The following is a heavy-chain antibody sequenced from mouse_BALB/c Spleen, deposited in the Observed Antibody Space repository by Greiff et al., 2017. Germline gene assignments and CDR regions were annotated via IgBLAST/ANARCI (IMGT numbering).Heavy chain of an antibody. Sequence: EVQLHQSGAELVRPGALVKLSCKASGFNIKDYYMHWVKQRPEQGLEWIGWIDPENGNTIYDPKFQGKASITADTSSNTAYLQLSSLTSEDTAVYYCAREDYGNYVGWFAYWGQGTLVTVSA. CDR1: GFNIKDYY. V-gene: IGHV14-1*02. J-gene: IGHJ3*01. D-gene: IGHD2-1*01. CDR2: IDPENGNT. CDR3: AREDYGNYVGWFAY.